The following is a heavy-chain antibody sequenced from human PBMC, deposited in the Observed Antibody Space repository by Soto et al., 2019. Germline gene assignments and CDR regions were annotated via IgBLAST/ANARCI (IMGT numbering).Heavy chain of an antibody. CDR1: GGTFSSYA. Sequence: QVQLVQSGAEVKKPGSSVKVSCKASGGTFSSYAISWVRQAPGQGLEWMGGIIPIFGTANYAQKFQGRVTITADESTSTAYMERSSLRSEDTAVYSCASFPASGWYRGYFDYWGQGTLVTVSS. J-gene: IGHJ4*02. CDR3: ASFPASGWYRGYFDY. V-gene: IGHV1-69*01. CDR2: IIPIFGTA. D-gene: IGHD6-19*01.